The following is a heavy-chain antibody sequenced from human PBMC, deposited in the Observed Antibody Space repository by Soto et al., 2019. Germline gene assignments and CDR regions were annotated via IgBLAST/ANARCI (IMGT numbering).Heavy chain of an antibody. CDR1: GGSLTDHY. Sequence: PSATLSLTCNVSGGSLTDHYWSWVRQPPGKWLEWIGEIYHSVSTNYNPSLKSRVSISVDKSKNQFSLKLSSVTAADTAVYYCARVSGSYYYGMDVWGQGTTVTVSS. CDR3: ARVSGSYYYGMDV. J-gene: IGHJ6*02. CDR2: IYHSVST. V-gene: IGHV4-4*02. D-gene: IGHD1-26*01.